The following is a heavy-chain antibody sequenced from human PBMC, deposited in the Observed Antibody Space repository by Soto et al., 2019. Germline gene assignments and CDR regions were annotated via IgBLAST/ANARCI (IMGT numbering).Heavy chain of an antibody. J-gene: IGHJ6*02. CDR3: AREGQAPYYYYGMDV. CDR1: GYTFTNYG. V-gene: IGHV1-18*01. CDR2: ISGYNGNT. Sequence: QVQVVQSGDEVKKPGASVKVSCKASGYTFTNYGFSWVRQAPGQGLEWMGWISGYNGNTKYAEKFQGRVTMTTDTSXGTAHMELRSRRSDDTAVYYCAREGQAPYYYYGMDVWGQGTAVTVSS.